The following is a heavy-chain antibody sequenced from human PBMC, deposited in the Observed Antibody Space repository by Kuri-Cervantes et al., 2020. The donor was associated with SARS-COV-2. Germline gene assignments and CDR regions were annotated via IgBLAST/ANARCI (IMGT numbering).Heavy chain of an antibody. Sequence: GSLRLSCTVSGGSISSYYWSWIRQPAGKGLEWIGRIYTSGSTNYNPSLKSRVTMSVDTSKNQFSLKLSSVTAADTAVYYYARGKVELTYQLLYSHYYYYYMDVWGKGTTVTVSS. J-gene: IGHJ6*03. CDR3: ARGKVELTYQLLYSHYYYYYMDV. V-gene: IGHV4-4*07. CDR1: GGSISSYY. CDR2: IYTSGST. D-gene: IGHD2-2*02.